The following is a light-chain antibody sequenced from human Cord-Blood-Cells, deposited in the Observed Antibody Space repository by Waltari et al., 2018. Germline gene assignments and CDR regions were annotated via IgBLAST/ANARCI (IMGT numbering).Light chain of an antibody. Sequence: QSALTQPASVSGSPGQSITISCPGTSSDVGSYNLVSWYQQHPGKPPKLMIYEGSKRPSGVSNRFSGSKSGNTASLTISGLQAEDEADYYCCSYAGSSTSVFGGGTKLTVL. CDR1: SSDVGSYNL. CDR3: CSYAGSSTSV. J-gene: IGLJ2*01. V-gene: IGLV2-23*01. CDR2: EGS.